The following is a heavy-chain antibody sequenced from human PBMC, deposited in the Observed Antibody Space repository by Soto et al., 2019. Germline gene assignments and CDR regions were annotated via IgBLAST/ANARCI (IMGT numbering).Heavy chain of an antibody. Sequence: WGSLSLSCAASGFTFINYAISWVRQAPGKGLEWVSGIDGSGVITNYADSVQGRFTISRDASKNTVYLQINSLRVEDTAIYYCARDLVLDLVAFFDYWGQGTLVTVSS. J-gene: IGHJ4*02. CDR3: ARDLVLDLVAFFDY. CDR1: GFTFINYA. CDR2: IDGSGVIT. V-gene: IGHV3-23*01. D-gene: IGHD5-12*01.